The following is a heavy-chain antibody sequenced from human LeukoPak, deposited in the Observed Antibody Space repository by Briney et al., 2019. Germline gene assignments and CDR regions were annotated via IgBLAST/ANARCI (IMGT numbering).Heavy chain of an antibody. J-gene: IGHJ3*02. D-gene: IGHD6-19*01. Sequence: GRSLRLSCAASGFTDYGMSWVRQAPGKGLEWVSGINWNGGTTTYADSVKGRFTISRDNAKNSLHLQMNGLRAEDTAFYYCARDRDQWLEAFDIWGQGTMVTVSS. CDR1: GFTDYG. CDR2: INWNGGTT. CDR3: ARDRDQWLEAFDI. V-gene: IGHV3-20*04.